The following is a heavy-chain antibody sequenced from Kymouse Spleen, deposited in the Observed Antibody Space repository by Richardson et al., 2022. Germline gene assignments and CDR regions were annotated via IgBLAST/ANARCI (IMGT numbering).Heavy chain of an antibody. J-gene: IGHJ5*02. CDR2: ISYDGSNK. Sequence: QVQLVESGGGVVQPGRSLRLSCAASGFTFSSYGMHWVRQAPGKGLEWVAVISYDGSNKYYADSVKGRFTISRDNSKNTLYLQMNSLRAEDTAVYYCAKDMTLNWFDPWGQGTLVTVSS. D-gene: IGHD4-11,IGHD2-21*02,IGHD3-16*02. CDR3: AKDMTLNWFDP. V-gene: IGHV3-30*18. CDR1: GFTFSSYG.